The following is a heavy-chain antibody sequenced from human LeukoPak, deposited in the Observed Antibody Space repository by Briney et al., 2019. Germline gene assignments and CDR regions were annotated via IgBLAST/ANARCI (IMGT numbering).Heavy chain of an antibody. J-gene: IGHJ4*02. CDR3: AKVGDIVATISAPVPYYFDY. Sequence: GGSLRLSCAASGFTFSSYSMNWVRQAPGKGLEWVSYISSSSTIYYADSVKGRFTISRDNIKNTLFLQMNSLRAEDTAVYYCAKVGDIVATISAPVPYYFDYWGQGTLVTVPS. V-gene: IGHV3-48*04. CDR2: ISSSSTI. D-gene: IGHD5-12*01. CDR1: GFTFSSYS.